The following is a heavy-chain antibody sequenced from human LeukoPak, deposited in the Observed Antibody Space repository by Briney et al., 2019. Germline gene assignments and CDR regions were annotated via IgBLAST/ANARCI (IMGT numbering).Heavy chain of an antibody. Sequence: GGSLGLSCAASGFIFSNYWMHWVRQAPGEELVWVSRMNTDGSTINYADYVKGRFTISRGNAKNTLYLQMNSLTTEDTAVYYCATAGKYRFDNWGQGILVTVSS. CDR1: GFIFSNYW. J-gene: IGHJ5*02. CDR3: ATAGKYRFDN. D-gene: IGHD6-19*01. CDR2: MNTDGSTI. V-gene: IGHV3-74*01.